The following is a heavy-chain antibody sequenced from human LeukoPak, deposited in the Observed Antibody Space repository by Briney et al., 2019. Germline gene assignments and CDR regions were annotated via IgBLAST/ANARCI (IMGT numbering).Heavy chain of an antibody. CDR1: GFSVSSNY. CDR3: ARVGPWVNPDYYYCYMDV. Sequence: PGGSLRLSCAASGFSVSSNYMSWVRQTPGKGLECVSLIYSGGNTYYADSEKGRFTISRDNAKNSLYLQMNSLRAEDTAVYYCARVGPWVNPDYYYCYMDVWGKGTTVTVSS. D-gene: IGHD1-14*01. CDR2: IYSGGNT. J-gene: IGHJ6*03. V-gene: IGHV3-53*01.